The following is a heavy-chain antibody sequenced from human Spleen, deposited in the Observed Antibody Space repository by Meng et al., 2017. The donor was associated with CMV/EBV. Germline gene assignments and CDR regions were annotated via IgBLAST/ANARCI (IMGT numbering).Heavy chain of an antibody. CDR1: GYTFTGYY. J-gene: IGHJ4*02. CDR3: ARDVLTGSYDLDY. V-gene: IGHV1-2*02. D-gene: IGHD1-26*01. Sequence: ASVEVSCKASGYTFTGYYMHWVRQAPGQGLEWMGWINPNSGGTNYAQKFQGRVTMTRDTSISTAYMELNRLRSDDTAVFFCARDVLTGSYDLDYWGQGTLVTVSS. CDR2: INPNSGGT.